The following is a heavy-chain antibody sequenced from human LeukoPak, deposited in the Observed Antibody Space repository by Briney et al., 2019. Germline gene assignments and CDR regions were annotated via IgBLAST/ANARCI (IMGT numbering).Heavy chain of an antibody. V-gene: IGHV3-48*04. CDR2: ISSSSSTI. CDR1: GFTFSSYS. D-gene: IGHD3-10*01. Sequence: TGGSLRLSCAASGFTFSSYSMNWVRQAPGKGLEWVSYISSSSSTIYYADSVKGRFTISRDNAKNSLYLQMNSLRAEDTAVYYCARDRPPELPGSFYFGLDVWGQGTTVTVSS. J-gene: IGHJ6*02. CDR3: ARDRPPELPGSFYFGLDV.